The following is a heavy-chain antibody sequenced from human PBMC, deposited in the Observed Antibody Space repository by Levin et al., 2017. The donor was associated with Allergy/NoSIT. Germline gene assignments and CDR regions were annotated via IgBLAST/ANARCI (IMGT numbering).Heavy chain of an antibody. J-gene: IGHJ4*02. D-gene: IGHD6-13*01. CDR3: AKWGIAAAGTD. Sequence: GESLKISCAASGFTFSSYAMSWVRQAPGKGLEWVSAISGSGGSTYYADSVKGRFTISRDNSKNTLYLQMNSLRAEDTAVYYCAKWGIAAAGTDWGQGALVTVSS. CDR1: GFTFSSYA. V-gene: IGHV3-23*01. CDR2: ISGSGGST.